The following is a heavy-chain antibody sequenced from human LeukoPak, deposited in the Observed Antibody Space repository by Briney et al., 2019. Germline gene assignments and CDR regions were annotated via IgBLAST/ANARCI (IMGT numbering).Heavy chain of an antibody. CDR3: AREGEYYYDSSGYYRMGPFDY. Sequence: SETLSLTCTVSGVSISSSNSYWGWIRQPPGKGLEWIGSIYYSGNTYYNASLKSQVSISIDTSKNQFSLKLSSVTAADTAVYYCAREGEYYYDSSGYYRMGPFDYWGQGTLVTVSS. D-gene: IGHD3-22*01. V-gene: IGHV4-39*02. J-gene: IGHJ4*02. CDR2: IYYSGNT. CDR1: GVSISSSNSY.